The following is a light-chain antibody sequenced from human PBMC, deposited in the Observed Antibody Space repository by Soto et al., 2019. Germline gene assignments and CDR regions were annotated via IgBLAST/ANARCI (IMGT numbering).Light chain of an antibody. J-gene: IGKJ1*01. Sequence: EIVLTQSPGTLSLSPGERATLSCRSSQSVSSSYLAWYQQKPGQAPRLLIYDVSSRATGIPDRFSGSGSGTDFTLTISRLEPVDLAVYYCQQFGSPPTFGLLTQVEI. CDR3: QQFGSPPT. V-gene: IGKV3-20*01. CDR2: DVS. CDR1: QSVSSSY.